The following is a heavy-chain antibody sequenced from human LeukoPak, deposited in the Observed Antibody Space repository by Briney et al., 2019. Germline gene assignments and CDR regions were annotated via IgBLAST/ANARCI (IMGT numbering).Heavy chain of an antibody. CDR3: IKSGGYGLIDY. V-gene: IGHV4-39*01. CDR1: GASISGSGYY. Sequence: SETLSLTCAVSGASISGSGYYLGWIRQPPGKGLEWIGNIYYTGSTYYNASLQSRVTISIDTSKNQFSLRLNSVTAADTAMYYCIKSGGYGLIDYWGQGTLVTVSS. CDR2: IYYTGST. J-gene: IGHJ4*02. D-gene: IGHD1-26*01.